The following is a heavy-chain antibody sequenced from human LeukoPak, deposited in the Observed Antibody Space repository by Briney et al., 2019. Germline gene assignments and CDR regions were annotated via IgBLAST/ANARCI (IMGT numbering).Heavy chain of an antibody. CDR1: GYTLTELS. Sequence: ASVKVSCKVSGYTLTELSMHWVRQAPGKGLEWMGGFDPEDGETIYAQKFQGRVTMTTDTSTSTAYMELSSLRSEDTAVYYCASWSGLNIMGAFDIWGQGTMVTVSS. J-gene: IGHJ3*02. CDR2: FDPEDGET. V-gene: IGHV1-24*01. D-gene: IGHD3-3*01. CDR3: ASWSGLNIMGAFDI.